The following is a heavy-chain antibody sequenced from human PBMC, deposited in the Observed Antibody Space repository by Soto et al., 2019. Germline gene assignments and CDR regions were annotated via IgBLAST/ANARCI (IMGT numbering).Heavy chain of an antibody. Sequence: SETLSLTCAVYGGSFSGYYWSWIRQPPGKGLEWIGEINHSGSTNYNPSLKSRVTISVDTSKNQFSLKLSSVTAADTAVYYCARGAEQQLAFLDYWGQGTLVTVSS. CDR2: INHSGST. CDR1: GGSFSGYY. V-gene: IGHV4-34*01. D-gene: IGHD6-13*01. CDR3: ARGAEQQLAFLDY. J-gene: IGHJ4*02.